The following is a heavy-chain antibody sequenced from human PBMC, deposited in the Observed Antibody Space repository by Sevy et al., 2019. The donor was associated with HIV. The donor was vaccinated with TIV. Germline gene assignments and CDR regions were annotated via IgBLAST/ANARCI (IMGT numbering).Heavy chain of an antibody. CDR1: GFTFSYYR. D-gene: IGHD2-15*01. Sequence: GGSLRLSCAASGFTFSYYRMSWVRQAPGKGLEWVANIKGDGSEIYYVDSVKGRFTISRDNAKNSLFLEMSSLRAEDTAVYYCARDPGGRDWFDPWGQGTLVTVSS. CDR2: IKGDGSEI. V-gene: IGHV3-7*03. CDR3: ARDPGGRDWFDP. J-gene: IGHJ5*02.